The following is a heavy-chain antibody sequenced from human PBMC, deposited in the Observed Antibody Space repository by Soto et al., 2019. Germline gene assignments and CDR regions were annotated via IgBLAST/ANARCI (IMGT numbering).Heavy chain of an antibody. D-gene: IGHD3-16*02. J-gene: IGHJ6*02. CDR3: ARDRYLYGMDV. CDR2: ISSSGRAI. Sequence: GGSLRLSCADSGFTFSSYDMNWVRQAPGKGLEWVSYISSSGRAIYYADSVKGRFTISRDNDKNSLYLQMNSLRAEDTAVYYCARDRYLYGMDVWGDGTTVTVS. CDR1: GFTFSSYD. V-gene: IGHV3-48*03.